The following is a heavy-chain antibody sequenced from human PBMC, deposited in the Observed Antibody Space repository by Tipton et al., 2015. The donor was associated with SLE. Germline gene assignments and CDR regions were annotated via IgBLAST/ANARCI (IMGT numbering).Heavy chain of an antibody. D-gene: IGHD3-16*01. CDR3: AREWGDAFDI. Sequence: GLVKPSETLSLTCTVSGGSISSHYWSWIRQPPGKGLEWIGYIYYSGSISYNPSLKSRVTISVDTSKNQFSLKLSSVTAADTAVYYCAREWGDAFDIWGRGTMVTASS. J-gene: IGHJ3*02. CDR2: IYYSGSI. CDR1: GGSISSHY. V-gene: IGHV4-59*11.